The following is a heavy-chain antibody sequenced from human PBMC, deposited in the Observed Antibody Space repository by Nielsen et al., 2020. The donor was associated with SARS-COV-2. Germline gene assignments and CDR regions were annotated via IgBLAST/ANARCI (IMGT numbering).Heavy chain of an antibody. CDR2: IYHSGTT. D-gene: IGHD3-9*01. CDR1: GGSISSSNW. J-gene: IGHJ6*02. V-gene: IGHV4-4*02. CDR3: ARKGKSYDILTGYYYYGMDV. Sequence: SETLSLTCAVSGGSISSSNWWTWLRPPPGKGLEWVGEIYHSGTTNFNPSLKSRVTISVDTSKNQFSLKLSSVTAADTAVYYCARKGKSYDILTGYYYYGMDVWGQGTTVTVSS.